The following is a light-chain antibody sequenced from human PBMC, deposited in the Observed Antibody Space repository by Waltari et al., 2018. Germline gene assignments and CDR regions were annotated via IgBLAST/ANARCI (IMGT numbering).Light chain of an antibody. Sequence: ETIMTQSPATLSVSPGESATLSCRASKSIGNNLAWYQQTPGQAPRLLIYVTSSRSTGIPGRFFGAGSGTDFTLTISSLQSEDFGVYYCQQYNEWPYTFGQGTKVDLK. CDR2: VTS. J-gene: IGKJ2*01. V-gene: IGKV3-15*01. CDR3: QQYNEWPYT. CDR1: KSIGNN.